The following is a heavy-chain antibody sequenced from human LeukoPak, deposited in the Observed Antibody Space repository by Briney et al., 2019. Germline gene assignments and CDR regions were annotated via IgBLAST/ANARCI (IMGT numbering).Heavy chain of an antibody. Sequence: SETLSLTCGVYGGSFSGYYWSWIRQPPGKGLEWIGEINHSGSTNYNPSLKSRVTISVDTSKNQFSLKLSSVTAADTAVYYCARRGGYSSSRPRYFDYWGQGTLVTVA. V-gene: IGHV4-34*01. CDR3: ARRGGYSSSRPRYFDY. J-gene: IGHJ4*02. D-gene: IGHD6-13*01. CDR1: GGSFSGYY. CDR2: INHSGST.